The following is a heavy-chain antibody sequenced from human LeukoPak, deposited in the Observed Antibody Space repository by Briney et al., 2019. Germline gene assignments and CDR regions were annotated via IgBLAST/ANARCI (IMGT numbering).Heavy chain of an antibody. CDR1: GFTFSGSA. V-gene: IGHV3-73*01. Sequence: GGSLRLSCAASGFTFSGSAMHWVRQASGKGLEWVGRIRSKANSYAAAYAASVKGRFTISRDDSKNTAYLQMNSLKTEDTAVYYCTRLSSGWSYYFDYWGQGTLVTVSS. CDR3: TRLSSGWSYYFDY. CDR2: IRSKANSYAA. J-gene: IGHJ4*02. D-gene: IGHD6-13*01.